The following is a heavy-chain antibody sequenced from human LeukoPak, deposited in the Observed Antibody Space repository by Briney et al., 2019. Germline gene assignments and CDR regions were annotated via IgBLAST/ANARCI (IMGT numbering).Heavy chain of an antibody. V-gene: IGHV3-23*01. J-gene: IGHJ4*02. CDR2: ISGSGGST. CDR1: RFTFSSYA. Sequence: SGGSLRLSCAASRFTFSSYAMSWVRQAPGKGLEWVSAISGSGGSTYYADSVKGRFTISRDNSKNTLYLQMNSLRAEDTAVYYCAKEVAITMVRGVPFDYWGQGTLVTVSS. D-gene: IGHD3-10*01. CDR3: AKEVAITMVRGVPFDY.